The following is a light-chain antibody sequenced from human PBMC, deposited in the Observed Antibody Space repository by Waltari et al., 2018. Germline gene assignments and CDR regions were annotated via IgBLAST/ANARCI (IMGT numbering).Light chain of an antibody. Sequence: QSVLTQPPAVSGAPGQRVSIFCAGSSSNIGAAYHVNWYQQLPGTAPKLIIYGSSNRPSGVPDRVFGSRSDTSASLAITGLQAGDEADYYCQSYDISLSGWVFGGGTKLTVL. V-gene: IGLV1-40*01. CDR3: QSYDISLSGWV. CDR1: SSNIGAAYH. J-gene: IGLJ3*02. CDR2: GSS.